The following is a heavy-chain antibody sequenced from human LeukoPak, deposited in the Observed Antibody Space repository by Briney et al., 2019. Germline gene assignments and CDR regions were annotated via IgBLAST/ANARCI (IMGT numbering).Heavy chain of an antibody. Sequence: SETLSLTCAVYGGSFSGYYWSWIRQPPGKGLEWIGEINHSGSTNYNPSLKSRVTISVDTSKNQFSLKLSSVTAADTAVYYCAGGFHYYDSSGKRNDAFDIWGQGIMVTVSS. J-gene: IGHJ3*02. CDR3: AGGFHYYDSSGKRNDAFDI. CDR2: INHSGST. V-gene: IGHV4-34*01. CDR1: GGSFSGYY. D-gene: IGHD3-22*01.